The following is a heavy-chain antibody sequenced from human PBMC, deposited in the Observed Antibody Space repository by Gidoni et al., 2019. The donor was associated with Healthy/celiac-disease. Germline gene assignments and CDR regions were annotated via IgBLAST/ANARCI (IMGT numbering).Heavy chain of an antibody. Sequence: EVQLLESGGGLVQPGGSLRLSCAASGFTFSSYVMSWVRQAPGKGLEWISVISGSGCSTYYSDSVKGRFTISRDNSKNTLYLQINSLRAEDTAVYYWANWKKAFVVAATLPSGDNWFDPWGQGTLVTVSS. V-gene: IGHV3-23*01. CDR1: GFTFSSYV. D-gene: IGHD2-15*01. CDR3: ANWKKAFVVAATLPSGDNWFDP. CDR2: ISGSGCST. J-gene: IGHJ5*02.